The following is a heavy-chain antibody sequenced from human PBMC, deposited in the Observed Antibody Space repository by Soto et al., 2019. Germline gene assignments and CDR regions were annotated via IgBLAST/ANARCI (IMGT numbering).Heavy chain of an antibody. D-gene: IGHD5-12*01. CDR3: AKAGGRKRWLQSPLDY. V-gene: IGHV3-30*18. Sequence: QVQLVESGGGVVQPGRSLRLSCAASGFTFRSYGMHWVRQAPAKGLEWVAVISYDGSNKYYADSVKGRFTISRDNSKNTLYLQMNSLRAEDTAVYYCAKAGGRKRWLQSPLDYWGQGTLVTVSS. J-gene: IGHJ4*02. CDR2: ISYDGSNK. CDR1: GFTFRSYG.